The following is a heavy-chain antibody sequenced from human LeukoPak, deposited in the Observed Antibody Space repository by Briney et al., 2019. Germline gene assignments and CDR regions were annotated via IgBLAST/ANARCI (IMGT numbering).Heavy chain of an antibody. Sequence: PGGSLRLSCAASGFTFSSYSMNWVRQAPGKGLEWVSSISSSSSYIYYADSVKGRFTISRDNAKNSLYLQMNSLRAEDTAVYYCARNRGYGSSSIRDYYYYYYMDVWGKGTTVTVSS. CDR2: ISSSSSYI. CDR1: GFTFSSYS. V-gene: IGHV3-21*01. CDR3: ARNRGYGSSSIRDYYYYYYMDV. J-gene: IGHJ6*03. D-gene: IGHD6-6*01.